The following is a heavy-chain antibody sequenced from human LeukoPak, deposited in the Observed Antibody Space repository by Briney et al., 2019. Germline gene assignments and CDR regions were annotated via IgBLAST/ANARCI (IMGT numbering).Heavy chain of an antibody. Sequence: ASVKVSCKASGYTFTSYAMNWVRQAPGQGLEWMGWINTNTGNPTYAQGFTGRFVFSLDTSVSTAYLQISSLKAEDTAVYYCAREYSSSWCFSYYGMDVWGQGTTVTVSS. D-gene: IGHD6-13*01. CDR2: INTNTGNP. V-gene: IGHV7-4-1*02. CDR3: AREYSSSWCFSYYGMDV. CDR1: GYTFTSYA. J-gene: IGHJ6*02.